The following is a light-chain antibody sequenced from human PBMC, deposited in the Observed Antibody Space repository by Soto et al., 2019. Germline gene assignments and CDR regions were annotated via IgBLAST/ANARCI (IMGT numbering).Light chain of an antibody. J-gene: IGKJ1*01. CDR3: QQSYSTPWT. CDR1: QNISNY. Sequence: QRHPPHSSLSASVVDSFTITFLASQNISNYLNWYQQKPGKAPKLLIYAASSLQSGVPSRFSGSGSGTDFTLTISSLQPEDVATYYCQQSYSTPWTFGQGTKVDI. CDR2: AAS. V-gene: IGKV1-39*01.